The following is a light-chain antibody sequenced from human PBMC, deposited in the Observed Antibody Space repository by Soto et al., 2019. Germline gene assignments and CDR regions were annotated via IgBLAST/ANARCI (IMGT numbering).Light chain of an antibody. V-gene: IGKV3-15*01. CDR2: GAS. Sequence: EIVMTQSPGTLSVSPGERATLSCRASQNIDKKLAWYQQKPGQAPRLLIYGASTRATGIPARISGSGSGTEFTLTISSLQPDDFATYYCQQYNSYSFGQGTKVDIK. CDR3: QQYNSYS. J-gene: IGKJ1*01. CDR1: QNIDKK.